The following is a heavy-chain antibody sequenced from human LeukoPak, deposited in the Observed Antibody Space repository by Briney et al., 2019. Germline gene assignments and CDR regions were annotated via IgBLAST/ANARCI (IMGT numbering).Heavy chain of an antibody. J-gene: IGHJ6*04. D-gene: IGHD3-9*01. CDR3: ARKHITIFSGGMDV. CDR2: INPSGGST. CDR1: GYTFTSYY. Sequence: SSVKGSSTASGYTFTSYYLHWVRQAPGQGLEWMGIINPSGGSTSYAQKFQGRVTMPRDTSASTVYMELSSLRSEDTAVYYCARKHITIFSGGMDVWGEGSTVTVSS. V-gene: IGHV1-46*01.